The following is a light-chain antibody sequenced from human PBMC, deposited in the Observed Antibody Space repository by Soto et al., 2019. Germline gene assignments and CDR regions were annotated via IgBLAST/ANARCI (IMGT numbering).Light chain of an antibody. CDR3: AAWDDSLNGGV. CDR2: SNN. Sequence: QSVLTQPPSASGTPGQRVTISCSGSSSNIGSNTVNWYQHLPGTAPKVLIYSNNQRPSGVPDRFSGSKSGTSASLAIFGLQSEDEAAYYCAAWDDSLNGGVFGGGTKVTVL. V-gene: IGLV1-44*01. J-gene: IGLJ3*02. CDR1: SSNIGSNT.